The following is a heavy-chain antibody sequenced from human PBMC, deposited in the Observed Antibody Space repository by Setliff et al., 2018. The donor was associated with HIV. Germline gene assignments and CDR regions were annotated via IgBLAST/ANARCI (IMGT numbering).Heavy chain of an antibody. Sequence: LRLSCAASGFTFSSYNMNWVRQAPGKGLEWVASVNPDGSEASSVGSMKGRFTVSRDNAKDSLYLQMHSLRAEDTAVYYCVRWGLPYGIDAWGQGTLVTVSS. J-gene: IGHJ4*02. V-gene: IGHV3-7*01. CDR1: GFTFSSYN. CDR2: VNPDGSEA. CDR3: VRWGLPYGIDA. D-gene: IGHD3-16*01.